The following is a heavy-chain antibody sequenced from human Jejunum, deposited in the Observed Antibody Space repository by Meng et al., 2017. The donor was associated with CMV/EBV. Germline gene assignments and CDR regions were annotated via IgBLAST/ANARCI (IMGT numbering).Heavy chain of an antibody. D-gene: IGHD4/OR15-4a*01. CDR3: ARGPLLTASHYYCEN. Sequence: SGYTFTSYYIHWVRQAPGQGLEWMGIINPSGDRSIYAQQFRGRVTITGDTSTSTLYMELSGLRSEDTAMYYCARGPLLTASHYYCENWGQGTLVTVSS. V-gene: IGHV1-46*01. J-gene: IGHJ4*02. CDR1: GYTFTSYY. CDR2: INPSGDRS.